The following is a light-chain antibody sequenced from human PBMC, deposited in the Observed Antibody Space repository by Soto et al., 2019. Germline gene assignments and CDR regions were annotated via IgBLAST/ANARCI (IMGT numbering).Light chain of an antibody. J-gene: IGLJ2*01. CDR1: SSDVGGYNY. CDR3: SSYISSSLPVA. Sequence: QSVLTQPASVSGSPGQSITISCAGTSSDVGGYNYVSWYQQHPGKAPKLIIYDVTTRPSGVSNRFSASKSGNTASLTISGLQTEDEGDYYCSSYISSSLPVAFGGGTKVTVL. V-gene: IGLV2-14*01. CDR2: DVT.